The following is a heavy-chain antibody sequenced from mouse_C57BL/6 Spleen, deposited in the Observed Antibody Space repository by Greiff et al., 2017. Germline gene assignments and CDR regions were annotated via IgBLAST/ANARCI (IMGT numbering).Heavy chain of an antibody. D-gene: IGHD1-1*01. CDR3: ARDYYVVAEGYFDV. CDR2: ILPGSGST. CDR1: GYTFTGYW. J-gene: IGHJ1*03. V-gene: IGHV1-9*01. Sequence: QVQLQQSGAELMKPGASVKLSCKATGYTFTGYWIEWVKQRPGHGLEWIGEILPGSGSTNYNEKFEGKATFTADTSSNTAYMQRSSLTTEDSAFYYCARDYYVVAEGYFDVWGTGTTVTVSS.